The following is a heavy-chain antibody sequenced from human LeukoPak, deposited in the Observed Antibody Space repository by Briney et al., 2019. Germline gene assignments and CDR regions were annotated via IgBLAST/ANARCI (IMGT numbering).Heavy chain of an antibody. CDR2: INWNGGST. J-gene: IGHJ4*02. Sequence: RPGGSLRLSCAASGFTFDDYGMSWVRHAPGKGLEWVSGINWNGGSTGYADSVKGRFTISRDNAKNSLYLQMNSLRAEDTALYYCARGGIQLWVTIFDYWGQGTLVTVSS. D-gene: IGHD5-18*01. CDR1: GFTFDDYG. CDR3: ARGGIQLWVTIFDY. V-gene: IGHV3-20*04.